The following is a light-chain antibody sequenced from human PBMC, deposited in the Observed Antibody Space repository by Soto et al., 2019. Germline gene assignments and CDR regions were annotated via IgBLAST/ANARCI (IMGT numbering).Light chain of an antibody. Sequence: DIQMTQSPSSLSASVGDRVTITCRASQDIRKNLNWYQQRPGKAPNLLIYAASSLQNGVPSRFSGSGSGTDFSLTINSLQPEDFATYYCQHYSSTLCIVTFGPGTKVDIK. CDR2: AAS. V-gene: IGKV1-39*01. J-gene: IGKJ3*01. CDR1: QDIRKN. CDR3: QHYSSTLCIVT.